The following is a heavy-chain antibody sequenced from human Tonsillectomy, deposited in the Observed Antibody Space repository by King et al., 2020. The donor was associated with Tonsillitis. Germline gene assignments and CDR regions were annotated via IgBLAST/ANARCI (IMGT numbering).Heavy chain of an antibody. Sequence: VQLVESGGGLVQPGRSLRLSCAASGFTFDDYAMHWVRQAPGKGLEWVSGISWNSGSICYADSVKGRFTISRDNAKNSLYLQMNSLRAEDTALYYCAKDIGIASMTTVTLFYYYGMDVWGQGTTVTVSS. V-gene: IGHV3-9*01. D-gene: IGHD4-11*01. CDR2: ISWNSGSI. CDR3: AKDIGIASMTTVTLFYYYGMDV. CDR1: GFTFDDYA. J-gene: IGHJ6*02.